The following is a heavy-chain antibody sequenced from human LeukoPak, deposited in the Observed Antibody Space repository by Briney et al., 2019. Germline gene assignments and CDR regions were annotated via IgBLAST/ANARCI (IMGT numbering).Heavy chain of an antibody. CDR1: GGTFSSYA. J-gene: IGHJ3*02. D-gene: IGHD2-2*01. Sequence: SVKVSCKASGGTFSSYAISWVRQAPGQGLEWMGRIIPIFDTTNYAQKFQGRVTITTDESTSTAYMELSSLRSEDTAVYYCARVNVVVVSDDAFDIWGQGTMVTVSS. CDR3: ARVNVVVVSDDAFDI. CDR2: IIPIFDTT. V-gene: IGHV1-69*05.